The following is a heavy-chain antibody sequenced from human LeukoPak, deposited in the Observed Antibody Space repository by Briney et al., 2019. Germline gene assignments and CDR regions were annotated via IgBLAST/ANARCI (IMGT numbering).Heavy chain of an antibody. Sequence: KPSETLSLTCTVSGGSISSSSYYWGWIRQPPGKGLEWIGSIYYSGSTYYNPSLKSRVTISVDTSKNQFSLKLSSVTAADTAVYYCARHGGYCSSTSCYVYFDYWGQGTLVTVSS. CDR2: IYYSGST. D-gene: IGHD2-2*01. CDR3: ARHGGYCSSTSCYVYFDY. V-gene: IGHV4-39*01. CDR1: GGSISSSSYY. J-gene: IGHJ4*02.